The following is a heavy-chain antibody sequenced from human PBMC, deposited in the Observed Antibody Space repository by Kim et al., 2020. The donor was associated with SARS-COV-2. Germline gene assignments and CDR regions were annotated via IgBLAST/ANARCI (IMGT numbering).Heavy chain of an antibody. V-gene: IGHV3-23*01. CDR2: GAST. J-gene: IGHJ4*02. CDR3: ARGRACSV. Sequence: GASTYYTDSVKGRFTLSRDNSRNTVFLQMNSLRAEDTAVYFCARGRACSVWGQGTLVTVSS. D-gene: IGHD2-21*02.